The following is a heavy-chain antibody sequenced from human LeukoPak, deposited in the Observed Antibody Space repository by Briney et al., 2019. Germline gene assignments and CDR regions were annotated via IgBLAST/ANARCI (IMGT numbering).Heavy chain of an antibody. D-gene: IGHD1-26*01. J-gene: IGHJ3*02. Sequence: PGGSLRLSCAASGFTFSSYAMSWVRQAPGKGREGGSAISGSGGSTYYADSVKGRFTISRDNSKNTLYLQMNSLRAEDTAVYYCAKDSGSYSTLDAFDIWGQGTMVTVSS. CDR3: AKDSGSYSTLDAFDI. V-gene: IGHV3-23*01. CDR1: GFTFSSYA. CDR2: ISGSGGST.